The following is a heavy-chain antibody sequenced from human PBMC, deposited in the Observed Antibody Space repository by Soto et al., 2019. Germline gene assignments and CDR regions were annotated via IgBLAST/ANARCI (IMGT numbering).Heavy chain of an antibody. CDR3: ARDHKSGDSCSFDY. J-gene: IGHJ4*02. Sequence: QMQLQESGPELVKPSGTLSLTCAVSGGSIASSDWWNWVRQTPEKGLEWIGEIFHEGNIIYNPSLKSRVTISVDKSKNQLSLDLTSVTAADTAFYYCARDHKSGDSCSFDYWGQGILVTVSS. CDR2: IFHEGNI. CDR1: GGSIASSDW. V-gene: IGHV4-4*02. D-gene: IGHD1-1*01.